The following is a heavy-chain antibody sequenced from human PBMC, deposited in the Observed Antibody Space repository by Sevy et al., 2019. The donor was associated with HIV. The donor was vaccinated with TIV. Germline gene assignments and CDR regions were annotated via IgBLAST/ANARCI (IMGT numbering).Heavy chain of an antibody. CDR2: IYHSGST. CDR1: GYSISSGYY. D-gene: IGHD1-1*01. Sequence: SETLSLTCAVSGYSISSGYYWGWIRQPPGKGLEWIGSIYHSGSTYYNPSLKSRVTISVDTSKNQFSLKLSPVTAADTAVYYCARLELEPYNWFDPWGQGTLVTVSS. CDR3: ARLELEPYNWFDP. J-gene: IGHJ5*02. V-gene: IGHV4-38-2*01.